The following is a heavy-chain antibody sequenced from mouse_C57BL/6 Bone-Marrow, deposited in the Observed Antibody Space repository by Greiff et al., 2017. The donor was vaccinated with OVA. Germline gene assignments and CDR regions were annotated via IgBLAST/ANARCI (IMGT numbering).Heavy chain of an antibody. CDR1: GYTFTSYW. J-gene: IGHJ1*03. Sequence: QVQLKQPGAELVKPGASVKLSCKASGYTFTSYWMHWVKQRPGQGLEWIGMIHPNSGSTNYNEKFKSKATLTVDKSSSTAYMQLSSLTSEDSAVYYCARRDFYYYGSSYDWYFDVWGTGTTVTVSS. V-gene: IGHV1-64*01. CDR3: ARRDFYYYGSSYDWYFDV. CDR2: IHPNSGST. D-gene: IGHD1-1*01.